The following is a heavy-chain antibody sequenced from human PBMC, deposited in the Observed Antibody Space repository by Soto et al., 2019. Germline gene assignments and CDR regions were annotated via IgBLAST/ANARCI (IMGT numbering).Heavy chain of an antibody. Sequence: GGSLRLSCAVSGFPLEKYGMNWVRQAPGKGLEWVSSISFSGDYIYYADSVKGRFTISRDNARNTLYLQMNSLRAEDTAVYYCVRDTQVLRYLGGVSPYYYGMDVWGQGTTVTVSS. J-gene: IGHJ6*02. D-gene: IGHD3-3*01. CDR1: GFPLEKYG. CDR2: ISFSGDYI. V-gene: IGHV3-21*01. CDR3: VRDTQVLRYLGGVSPYYYGMDV.